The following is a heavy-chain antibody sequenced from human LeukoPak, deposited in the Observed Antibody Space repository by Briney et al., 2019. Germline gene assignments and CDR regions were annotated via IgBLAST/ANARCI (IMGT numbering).Heavy chain of an antibody. CDR2: IKQDGGQI. J-gene: IGHJ4*02. CDR1: GFTFSNYW. Sequence: GESLRLSCAASGFTFSNYWMSWVRQAPGKGLEWVANIKQDGGQIYYLESVKGRFTVSRDNAKNSLYLQMNSLRAEDTAVYYCARLGARQMLEYWGQGTLVTVSS. D-gene: IGHD4-17*01. V-gene: IGHV3-7*01. CDR3: ARLGARQMLEY.